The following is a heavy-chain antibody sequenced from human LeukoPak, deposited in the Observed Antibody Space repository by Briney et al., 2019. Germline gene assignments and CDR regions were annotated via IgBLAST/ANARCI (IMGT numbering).Heavy chain of an antibody. J-gene: IGHJ4*02. Sequence: GGSLRLSCAASGFTFSSYWMSWVRQAPGKGLEWVANIKQDGSEKYYVDSVKGRFTISRDNAKNSLYLQMNSLRAEDTAVYYCARVETDCSSTSCYTPFLDYWGQGTLVTVSS. CDR3: ARVETDCSSTSCYTPFLDY. CDR1: GFTFSSYW. CDR2: IKQDGSEK. D-gene: IGHD2-2*02. V-gene: IGHV3-7*01.